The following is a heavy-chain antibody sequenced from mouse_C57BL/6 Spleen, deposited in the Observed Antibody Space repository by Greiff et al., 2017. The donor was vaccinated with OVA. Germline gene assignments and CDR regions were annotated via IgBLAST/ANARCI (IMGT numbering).Heavy chain of an antibody. V-gene: IGHV2-2*01. CDR2: IWSGGST. D-gene: IGHD2-2*01. CDR1: GFSLTSYG. J-gene: IGHJ4*01. Sequence: VKLVESGPGLVQPSQSLSITCTVSGFSLTSYGVHWVRQSPGKGLEWLGVIWSGGSTDYNAAFISRLSISKDNSKSQVFFKMHSLQADDTAIYYCARGLRRYAMDYWGQGTSVTVSS. CDR3: ARGLRRYAMDY.